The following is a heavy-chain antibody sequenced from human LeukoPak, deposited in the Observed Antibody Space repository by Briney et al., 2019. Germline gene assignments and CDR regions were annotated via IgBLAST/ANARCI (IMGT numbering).Heavy chain of an antibody. J-gene: IGHJ4*02. Sequence: PGGSLRLSCAASGFTFSDYYMSWIRQAPGKGLEWVSYISISGSTIYYADSVKGRFTISRDNAKNSLYLQMNSLRAEDTAVYYCARDQEAVAGRAFDYWGQGTLVTVSS. CDR3: ARDQEAVAGRAFDY. CDR1: GFTFSDYY. CDR2: ISISGSTI. D-gene: IGHD6-19*01. V-gene: IGHV3-11*04.